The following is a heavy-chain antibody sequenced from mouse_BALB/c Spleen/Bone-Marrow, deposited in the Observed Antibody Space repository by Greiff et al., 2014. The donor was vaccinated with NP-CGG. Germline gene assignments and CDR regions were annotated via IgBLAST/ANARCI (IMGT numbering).Heavy chain of an antibody. CDR3: ARETMDY. CDR1: GYTFTSYY. J-gene: IGHJ4*01. V-gene: IGHV1S56*01. Sequence: VQLQESGPELVKPGASVRISCKASGYTFTSYYIHWVKQRPGQGLEWIGWIYPGNVNTKYNEKFKGKATLTADKSSSTAYMQLSSLTSEDAAVYCCARETMDYWGQGTSVTVSS. CDR2: IYPGNVNT.